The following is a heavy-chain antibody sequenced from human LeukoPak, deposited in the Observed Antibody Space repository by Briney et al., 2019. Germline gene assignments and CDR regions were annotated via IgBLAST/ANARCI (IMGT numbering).Heavy chain of an antibody. Sequence: GESLKISCKASGYSLINHWIGWVRQMPGKGLDWMGIIYPGNADATYSPSFQGQVTISGDKSTTTVYLQWSSLKASDTAMYYCARQGPYDNSGYSFDYWGQGTLVTVSS. V-gene: IGHV5-51*01. D-gene: IGHD3-22*01. CDR1: GYSLINHW. CDR3: ARQGPYDNSGYSFDY. J-gene: IGHJ4*02. CDR2: IYPGNADA.